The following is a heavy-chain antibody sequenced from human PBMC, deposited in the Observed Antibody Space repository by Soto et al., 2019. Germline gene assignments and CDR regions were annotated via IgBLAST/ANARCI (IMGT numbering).Heavy chain of an antibody. CDR2: MNPNSGNT. D-gene: IGHD3-3*01. V-gene: IGHV1-8*01. J-gene: IGHJ4*02. Sequence: ASVKVSCKASGYTFTSYDINWVRQATGQGLEWMGWMNPNSGNTGYAQKFQGRVTMTRNTSISTAYMELSSLRSEDTAVYYYARGLSITIFGVVTYWGQGTLGTVSS. CDR1: GYTFTSYD. CDR3: ARGLSITIFGVVTY.